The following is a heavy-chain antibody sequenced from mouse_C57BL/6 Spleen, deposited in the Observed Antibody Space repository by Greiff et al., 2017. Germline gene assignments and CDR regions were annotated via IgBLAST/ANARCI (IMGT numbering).Heavy chain of an antibody. Sequence: VQLQQPGAELVKPGASVKLSCKASGYTFTSYWMHWVKQRPGQGLEWIGMIHPNSGSTNYNEKFKSKATLTVDKSSSTAYMQLSSLTSVDSAVYYCALYYYGSWFAYWGQGTLVTVSA. D-gene: IGHD1-1*01. V-gene: IGHV1-64*01. CDR2: IHPNSGST. CDR1: GYTFTSYW. J-gene: IGHJ3*01. CDR3: ALYYYGSWFAY.